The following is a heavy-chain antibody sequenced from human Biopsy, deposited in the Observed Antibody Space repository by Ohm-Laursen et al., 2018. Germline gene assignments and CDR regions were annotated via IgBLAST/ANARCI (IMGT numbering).Heavy chain of an antibody. Sequence: GTLSLTCTVSGGSISSSTTYYWAWPRQPPGKGLEWIGSIYNTETTFYNPSLKNRVTISFDTSTNQFSLTVSSVTAADTALYFCARHPTGFWFDPWGHGTLVTVSS. J-gene: IGHJ5*02. CDR2: IYNTETT. V-gene: IGHV4-39*01. CDR1: GGSISSSTTYY. CDR3: ARHPTGFWFDP.